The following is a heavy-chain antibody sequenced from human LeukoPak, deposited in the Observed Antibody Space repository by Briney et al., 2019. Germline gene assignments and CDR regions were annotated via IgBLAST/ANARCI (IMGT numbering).Heavy chain of an antibody. CDR1: GFTFSDYY. D-gene: IGHD4-17*01. Sequence: GGSLRLSCAASGFTFSDYYMSWIRQAPGKGLEWVSYISSSGSTIYYADSVKGRVTISRDNAKNSLYLQMNSLRAEDTAVYYCARSTVTTWFSAGDATDSWGQGSMATVSS. V-gene: IGHV3-11*01. CDR2: ISSSGSTI. CDR3: ARSTVTTWFSAGDATDS. J-gene: IGHJ3*02.